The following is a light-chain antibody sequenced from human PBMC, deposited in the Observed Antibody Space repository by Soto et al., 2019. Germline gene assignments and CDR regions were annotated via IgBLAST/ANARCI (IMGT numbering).Light chain of an antibody. CDR3: ETWDSNTRV. CDR2: LAGSGSS. CDR1: SGHSSYI. Sequence: QPVLTQSSSASASLGSSVKLTCTLSSGHSSYIIAWHHQQPGKAPRYLMKLAGSGSSNKGSGVPDRFSGSSSGADRYLTISNLQFEDEANYYCETWDSNTRVFGGGTKLTVL. J-gene: IGLJ2*01. V-gene: IGLV4-60*02.